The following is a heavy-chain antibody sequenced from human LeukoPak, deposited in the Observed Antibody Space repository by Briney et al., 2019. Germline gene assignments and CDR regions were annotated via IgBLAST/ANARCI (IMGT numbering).Heavy chain of an antibody. CDR3: PRDSLHDYDGGSYGYYFDF. Sequence: GGSLRLSCAASGFSFGTYEMIWVRQAPGKGPEWISYIHSSGSLTYYADSVRGRFTVSRDNARNSLYLQMDSLRVEDTALYYCPRDSLHDYDGGSYGYYFDFWGQGTLVTVSS. CDR1: GFSFGTYE. D-gene: IGHD3-22*01. J-gene: IGHJ4*02. V-gene: IGHV3-48*03. CDR2: IHSSGSLT.